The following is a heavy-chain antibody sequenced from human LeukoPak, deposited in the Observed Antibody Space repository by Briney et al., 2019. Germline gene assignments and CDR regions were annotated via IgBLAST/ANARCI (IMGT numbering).Heavy chain of an antibody. J-gene: IGHJ6*03. D-gene: IGHD6-6*01. CDR3: ATAPYYNYYMDV. CDR2: IYDSGNT. CDR1: GYSICTVFY. Sequence: PSETLSLTCAVSGYSICTVFYWGWIRQPPGKGLEWIGSIYDSGNTYSNPSLKSRVTISVATSKNQFSLKLSSVTAADTAVYYCATAPYYNYYMDVWGKGTTVTVSS. V-gene: IGHV4-38-2*01.